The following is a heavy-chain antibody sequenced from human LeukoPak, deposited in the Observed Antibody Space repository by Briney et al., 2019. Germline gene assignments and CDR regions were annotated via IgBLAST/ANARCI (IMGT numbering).Heavy chain of an antibody. J-gene: IGHJ6*03. D-gene: IGHD7-27*01. CDR2: ISSSNSYI. CDR3: ARATGDSYYYYYMDV. V-gene: IGHV3-21*04. Sequence: GGSLRLSCAASGFTFSSYSMNWVRQAPGKGLEWVSSISSSNSYIYYADSVKGRFTISRDNAKNSLYLQMNSLRAEDTAVYYCARATGDSYYYYYMDVWGKGTTVTISS. CDR1: GFTFSSYS.